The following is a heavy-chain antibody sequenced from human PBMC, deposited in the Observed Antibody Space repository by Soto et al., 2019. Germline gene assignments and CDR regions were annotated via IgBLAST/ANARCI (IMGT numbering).Heavy chain of an antibody. CDR1: GFTFSSYG. J-gene: IGHJ4*02. CDR2: ISYDGSNK. V-gene: IGHV3-30*18. D-gene: IGHD5-18*01. Sequence: GGSLRLSCAASGFTFSSYGMHWFRQAPGKGLEWVAVISYDGSNKYYADSVKGRFTISRDNSKNTLYLQMNSLRAEDTAVYYCAKPSGGGYSYGYFDYWGQGTLVTVSS. CDR3: AKPSGGGYSYGYFDY.